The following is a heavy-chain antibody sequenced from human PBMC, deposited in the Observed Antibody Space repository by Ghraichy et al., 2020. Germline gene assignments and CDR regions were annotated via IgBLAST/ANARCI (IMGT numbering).Heavy chain of an antibody. CDR2: INAGNGNT. Sequence: ASVKVSCKASGYTFTSYAMHWVRQAPGQRLEWMGWINAGNGNTKYSQKFQGRVTITRDTSASTAYMELSSLRSKDTAVYYCARARFPRGMDVWGQGTTVTVSS. D-gene: IGHD3-3*01. V-gene: IGHV1-3*01. CDR3: ARARFPRGMDV. J-gene: IGHJ6*02. CDR1: GYTFTSYA.